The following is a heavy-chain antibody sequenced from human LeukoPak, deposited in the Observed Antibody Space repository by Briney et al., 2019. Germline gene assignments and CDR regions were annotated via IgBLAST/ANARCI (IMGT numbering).Heavy chain of an antibody. J-gene: IGHJ4*02. D-gene: IGHD1-26*01. Sequence: GESLKISCKGSGYSFTSYWIGWVRQAPGQGLEWMGWINPNSGGTNYAQKFQGRVTMTRDTSISTAYMELSRLRSDDTAVYYCARGIVGAPLPSDYWGQGTLVTVSS. CDR2: INPNSGGT. V-gene: IGHV1-2*02. CDR1: GYSFTSYW. CDR3: ARGIVGAPLPSDY.